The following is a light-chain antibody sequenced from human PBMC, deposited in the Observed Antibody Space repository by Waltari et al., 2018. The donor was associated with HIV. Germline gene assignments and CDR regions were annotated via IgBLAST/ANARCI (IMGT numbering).Light chain of an antibody. V-gene: IGLV3-27*01. Sequence: SYELTQPSSVSVSPGQTARIPCSGDLLARKYIRWFQHKPGQAPLLIIYKDDVRPEGIPERFSGASSGTTVTLTITGAQADDEADYYCYSATDDIQVFGGGTRLSVL. CDR2: KDD. CDR1: LLARKY. CDR3: YSATDDIQV. J-gene: IGLJ2*01.